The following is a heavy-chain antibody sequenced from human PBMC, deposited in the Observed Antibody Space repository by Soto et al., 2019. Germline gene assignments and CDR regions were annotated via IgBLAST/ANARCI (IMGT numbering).Heavy chain of an antibody. CDR1: GYSFPNYC. CDR3: ARHFYDAREYRGEAY. J-gene: IGHJ4*02. V-gene: IGHV5-10-1*01. D-gene: IGHD3-22*01. CDR2: IHPSDSHT. Sequence: GESLKISCKGSGYSFPNYCISWVRQVPGKGLELVGRIHPSDSHTNYSPSFQGHVIISADKSISTAYLQWNSLKAPDTAIYYCARHFYDAREYRGEAYWGQGTLLTVSS.